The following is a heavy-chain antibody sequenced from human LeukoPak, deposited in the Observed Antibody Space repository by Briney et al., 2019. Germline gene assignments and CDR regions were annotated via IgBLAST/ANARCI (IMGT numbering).Heavy chain of an antibody. Sequence: PSETLSLTCTVSGGSISSYYWSWIRQPPGKGLEWIGYIYYSGSTNYNPSLKSRVTISVDTSKNQFSLKLSSVTAADTAVYYCARVGNFEGAYWGQGTLVTVSS. CDR3: ARVGNFEGAY. D-gene: IGHD1-1*01. V-gene: IGHV4-59*01. J-gene: IGHJ4*02. CDR2: IYYSGST. CDR1: GGSISSYY.